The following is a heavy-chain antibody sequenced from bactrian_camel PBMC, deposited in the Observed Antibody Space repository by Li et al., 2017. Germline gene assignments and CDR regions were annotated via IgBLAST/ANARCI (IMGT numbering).Heavy chain of an antibody. J-gene: IGHJ4*01. Sequence: DVQLVESGGGLVQPGRSLRLSCAASGFTFSDHDMSWVRQAPGKGLEWVSSIDKDSGTTVYADSMEGRFTISGDNAKNTLYLQMNSLKTEDTAVYYCATAGNYHWGQGTQVTVS. CDR2: IDKDSGTT. CDR1: GFTFSDHD. D-gene: IGHD2*01. V-gene: IGHV3S40*01. CDR3: ATAGNYH.